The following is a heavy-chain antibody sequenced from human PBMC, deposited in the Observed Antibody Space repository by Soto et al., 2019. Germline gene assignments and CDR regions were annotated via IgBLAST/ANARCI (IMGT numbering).Heavy chain of an antibody. V-gene: IGHV4-4*07. CDR1: GGSISTYY. Sequence: SETLSLTCTVSGGSISTYYCNWIRQPAWKGLEWIGRIYTSGSTNYNPSLKSRVTMSVDTSKSQFSLKLSSVTAADTAVYYCARVPQRRYRLYSGIMDVGAQGSPVTVS. CDR3: ARVPQRRYRLYSGIMDV. CDR2: IYTSGST. J-gene: IGHJ6*02. D-gene: IGHD3-10*01.